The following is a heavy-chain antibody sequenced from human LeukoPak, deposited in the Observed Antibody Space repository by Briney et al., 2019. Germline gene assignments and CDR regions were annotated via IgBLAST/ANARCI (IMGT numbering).Heavy chain of an antibody. CDR2: IVVGSGNT. CDR3: AKGGLEWLFYAFDI. D-gene: IGHD3-3*01. CDR1: GFTFTSSA. J-gene: IGHJ3*02. V-gene: IGHV1-58*02. Sequence: SVKVSCKASGFTFTSSAMQWVRQARGQRLEWIGWIVVGSGNTNYAQKFQERVTITRDMSTSTAYMELSSLRSEDTALYYCAKGGLEWLFYAFDIWGQGTMVTVSS.